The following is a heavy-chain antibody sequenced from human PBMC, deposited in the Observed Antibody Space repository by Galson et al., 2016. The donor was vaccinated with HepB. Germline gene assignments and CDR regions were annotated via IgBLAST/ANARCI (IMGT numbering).Heavy chain of an antibody. V-gene: IGHV1-3*01. CDR1: GYTFTTYA. Sequence: SCKASGYTFTTYAMHWVRQAPGQRLEWMEWINAGNGNTKYSQKFQGRVTITRDTSASTAYMELSSLRSEDTAVYYCARDSGSPNWFDPWGQGTLVTVSS. CDR2: INAGNGNT. CDR3: ARDSGSPNWFDP. J-gene: IGHJ5*02. D-gene: IGHD1-26*01.